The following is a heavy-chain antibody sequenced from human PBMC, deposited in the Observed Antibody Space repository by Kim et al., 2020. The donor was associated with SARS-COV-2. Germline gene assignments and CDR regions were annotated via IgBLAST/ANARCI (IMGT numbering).Heavy chain of an antibody. J-gene: IGHJ4*02. CDR3: VKVFSHNWNYFDY. D-gene: IGHD3-3*01. CDR1: GFTFSTYV. V-gene: IGHV3-23*01. CDR2: ISGSGHAT. Sequence: GGSLRLSCAASGFTFSTYVMTWLRQAPGKGLKWISSISGSGHATYYPESVKGPFTTSRDNSNSTLFLHVNNLRAEDTARYYCVKVFSHNWNYFDYWGQGTLLSVSS.